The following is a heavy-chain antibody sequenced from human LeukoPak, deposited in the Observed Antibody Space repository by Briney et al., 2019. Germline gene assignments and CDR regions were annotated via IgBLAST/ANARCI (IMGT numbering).Heavy chain of an antibody. Sequence: GGSMRLSCAASGFTFSSYEMNWVRQAPGKGLEWVSYISSSGSTIYYADSVKGRFTISRDNAENSLYLQMNSRRAEDTAVYYCAELGITMIGGVWGKGNTVTISS. CDR3: AELGITMIGGV. V-gene: IGHV3-48*03. CDR1: GFTFSSYE. CDR2: ISSSGSTI. D-gene: IGHD3-10*02. J-gene: IGHJ6*04.